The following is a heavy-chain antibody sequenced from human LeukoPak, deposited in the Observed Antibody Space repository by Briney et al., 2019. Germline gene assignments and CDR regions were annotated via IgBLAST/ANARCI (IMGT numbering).Heavy chain of an antibody. D-gene: IGHD6-19*01. CDR1: GGSVSSGSYY. CDR3: ARESSGWYYFDY. Sequence: SETLSLTCTVSGGSVSSGSYYWSWIRQPPGKGLEWIGYIYYSGSTNYNPSLKSRVTISVDMSKNQFSLKLSSVTAADTAVYYCARESSGWYYFDYWGQGTLVTVSS. CDR2: IYYSGST. V-gene: IGHV4-61*01. J-gene: IGHJ4*02.